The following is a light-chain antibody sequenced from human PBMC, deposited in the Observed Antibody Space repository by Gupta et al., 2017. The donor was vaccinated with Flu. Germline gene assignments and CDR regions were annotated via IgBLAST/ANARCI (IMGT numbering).Light chain of an antibody. Sequence: PTSCTRNSGSITSDHVHCFQQRPGKSPKVVLFESSQRPSGVPDRFSGSIDISSNAASLTISGLEVEDEAAYYCQSDTNGSDVVFGGGTTLTVL. V-gene: IGLV6-57*01. CDR2: ESS. CDR1: SGSITSDH. J-gene: IGLJ2*01. CDR3: QSDTNGSDVV.